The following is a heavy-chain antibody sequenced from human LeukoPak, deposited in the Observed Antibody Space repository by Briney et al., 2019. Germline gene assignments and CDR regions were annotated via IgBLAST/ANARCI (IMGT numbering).Heavy chain of an antibody. CDR1: GFTFSSYS. D-gene: IGHD2-2*01. J-gene: IGHJ4*02. Sequence: GGSLRISCAASGFTFSSYSMNWVRQAPGKGLEWVSYISSRSSTIYYADSVKGRFTISRDNAKNSLYLQMNSLRADDTAIYYCARGQPKIVVVPTASDYWGQGTLVTVSS. CDR2: ISSRSSTI. V-gene: IGHV3-48*01. CDR3: ARGQPKIVVVPTASDY.